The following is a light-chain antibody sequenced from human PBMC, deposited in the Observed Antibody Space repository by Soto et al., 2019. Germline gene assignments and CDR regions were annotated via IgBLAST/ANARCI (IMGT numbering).Light chain of an antibody. V-gene: IGKV3-11*01. CDR3: QQRSDWPWT. CDR1: QSVSSN. J-gene: IGKJ1*01. CDR2: DSS. Sequence: EIVLTQSPATLSLSPGERSTLSFSSSQSVSSNLAWYRQKPGQAPRLLIYDSSNRAAGIPARFSGSGSGTDFTLTVSSLEPEDFVVYYCQQRSDWPWTFGQGTKVDI.